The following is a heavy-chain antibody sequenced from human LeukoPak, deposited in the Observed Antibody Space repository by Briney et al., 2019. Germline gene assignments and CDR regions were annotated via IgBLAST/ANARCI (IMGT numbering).Heavy chain of an antibody. CDR1: GFTVSSNS. CDR3: ARDSGHDAFDI. Sequence: PGGSLRLSCRASGFTVSSNSMTWVRQAPGKGLAWVSVSYTDGSTYYADSVKGRFTISRDNSKNTLYLQMNRLRAEDTAVYYCARDSGHDAFDIWGQGTMVTVSS. CDR2: SYTDGST. J-gene: IGHJ3*02. V-gene: IGHV3-66*01.